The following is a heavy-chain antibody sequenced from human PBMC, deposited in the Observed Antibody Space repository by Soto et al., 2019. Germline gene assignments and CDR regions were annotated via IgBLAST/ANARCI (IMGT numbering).Heavy chain of an antibody. CDR2: GRNSGSFT. CDR3: VRSGDNYNLLDY. J-gene: IGHJ4*02. V-gene: IGHV3-11*06. CDR1: GFPFSDHY. Sequence: GGSLRLSCAASGFPFSDHYMSWIRQAPGRGLEWIGYGRNSGSFTRYPDSVKGRFSISRDNAKNSLYLQINSLTGDDTAIYYCVRSGDNYNLLDYWGQGTPVTVSS. D-gene: IGHD1-1*01.